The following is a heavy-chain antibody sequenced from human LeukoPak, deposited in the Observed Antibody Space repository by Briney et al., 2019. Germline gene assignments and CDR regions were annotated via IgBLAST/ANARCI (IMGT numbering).Heavy chain of an antibody. D-gene: IGHD3-3*01. CDR2: INAGNGNT. V-gene: IGHV1-3*01. J-gene: IGHJ5*02. CDR1: GYTFTSYA. Sequence: GASVTVSFTASGYTFTSYAMHWVRQAPGQRLEWMGWINAGNGNTKYSQKFQGRVTITRDTSASTAYMELSSLRSEDTAVYYCARSYDFWSGSPSDPWGQGTLVTVSS. CDR3: ARSYDFWSGSPSDP.